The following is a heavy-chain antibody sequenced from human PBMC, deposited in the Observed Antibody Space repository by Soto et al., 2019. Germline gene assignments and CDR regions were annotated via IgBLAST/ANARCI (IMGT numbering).Heavy chain of an antibody. CDR1: GFTFSSYW. CDR2: IKQDGSEK. CDR3: ARVPGKNYYYYMDV. D-gene: IGHD6-13*01. V-gene: IGHV3-7*01. J-gene: IGHJ6*03. Sequence: GSLRLSCAASGFTFSSYWMSWVRQAPGKGLEWVANIKQDGSEKYYVDSVKGRFTISRDNAKNSLYLQMNSLRAEDTAVYYCARVPGKNYYYYMDVWGKGTTVTVSS.